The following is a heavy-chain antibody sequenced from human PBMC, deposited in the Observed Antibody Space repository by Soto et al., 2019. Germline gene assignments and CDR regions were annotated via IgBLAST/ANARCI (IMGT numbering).Heavy chain of an antibody. D-gene: IGHD4-4*01. Sequence: QVQLVQSGAEVKKPGASVKVSCKASGYTFTSYDINWVRQATGQGLEWMGWMNPNSGNTGYAQKFQGRVTMTRNTSISTAYMELSSLRSEDTAVYYCAREKSYSKPNDYYYYGMDVWGQGTTVTVSS. CDR1: GYTFTSYD. CDR3: AREKSYSKPNDYYYYGMDV. V-gene: IGHV1-8*01. J-gene: IGHJ6*02. CDR2: MNPNSGNT.